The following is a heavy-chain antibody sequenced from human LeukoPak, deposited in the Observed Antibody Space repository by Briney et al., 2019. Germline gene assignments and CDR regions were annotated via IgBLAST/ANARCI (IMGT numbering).Heavy chain of an antibody. V-gene: IGHV3-7*01. CDR1: GFTLSSHW. D-gene: IGHD1-26*01. Sequence: TGGSLRLSCAASGFTLSSHWMGWVRQAPGKGLEWVANIKQDGSETYYVDSVKGRFTISRDNAKNSLYLQMNSLGVDDTAVYYCARVAGDDAFDIWGQGTMVTVSS. CDR2: IKQDGSET. J-gene: IGHJ3*02. CDR3: ARVAGDDAFDI.